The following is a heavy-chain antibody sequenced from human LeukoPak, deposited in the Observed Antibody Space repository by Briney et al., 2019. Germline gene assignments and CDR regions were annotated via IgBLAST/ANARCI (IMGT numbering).Heavy chain of an antibody. CDR3: AKGGYSGYDSPLYYFDD. J-gene: IGHJ4*02. CDR2: ITHSGGNNT. Sequence: GGSLRLPCAASGFIFSSYAMSWVRQAPGKGLEWVSVITHSGGNNTYHADSVKGRFTISRDNSKNTLYLQVNSLRAEDTAVYYCAKGGYSGYDSPLYYFDDWGQGTLVTVSS. D-gene: IGHD5-12*01. CDR1: GFIFSSYA. V-gene: IGHV3-23*01.